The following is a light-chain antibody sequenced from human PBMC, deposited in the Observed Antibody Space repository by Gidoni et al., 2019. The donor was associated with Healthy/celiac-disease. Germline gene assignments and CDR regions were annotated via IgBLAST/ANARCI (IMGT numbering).Light chain of an antibody. V-gene: IGLV3-1*01. J-gene: IGLJ2*01. CDR3: QAWDSSGVV. CDR1: KLGDKY. Sequence: SYELTQPPSVSVSPGQTASITCSGDKLGDKYACWYQQKPGQSPVLVIYQDSKRPSGIPERFSGSNSGNTATLTISGTQAMDEADYYCQAWDSSGVVFSGGTKLTVL. CDR2: QDS.